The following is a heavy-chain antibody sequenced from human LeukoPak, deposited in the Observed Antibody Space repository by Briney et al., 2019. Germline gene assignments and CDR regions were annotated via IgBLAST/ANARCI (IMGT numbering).Heavy chain of an antibody. V-gene: IGHV1-2*02. CDR2: INPKSGGT. D-gene: IGHD3/OR15-3a*01. CDR3: AREVDSYFDC. CDR1: GYTFTGYY. J-gene: IGHJ4*02. Sequence: ASVKVSCKASGYTFTGYYLHWVRQAPGQGLEWMGWINPKSGGTNSVQKFQGRVTMTRDTSISTAYMELSRLRSDDTAVYYCAREVDSYFDCWGQGILVTVSS.